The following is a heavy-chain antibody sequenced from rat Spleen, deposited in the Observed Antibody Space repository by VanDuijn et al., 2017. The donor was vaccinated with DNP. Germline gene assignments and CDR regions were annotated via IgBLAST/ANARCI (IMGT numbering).Heavy chain of an antibody. D-gene: IGHD4-2*01. CDR1: GFSPNSYT. CDR3: ARESYWFDY. J-gene: IGHJ2*01. Sequence: VQLKESGPGLVQPSQTLSLTCAVSGFSPNSYTVTWVRQPPRKGLEWMGVMWTDGDTSYNSALKSRLSITRDTSKSQVFLKVNSLQSEDTATYFCARESYWFDYWGQGVMVTVSS. CDR2: MWTDGDT. V-gene: IGHV2-32*01.